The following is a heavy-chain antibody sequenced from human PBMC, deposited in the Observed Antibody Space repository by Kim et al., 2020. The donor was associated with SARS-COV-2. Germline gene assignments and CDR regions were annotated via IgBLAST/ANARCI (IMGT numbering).Heavy chain of an antibody. V-gene: IGHV1-2*05. CDR2: INPDSGVT. Sequence: ASVKVSCKTSGYTFTTRYLHWVRQAPGHGLEWMGRINPDSGVTDYAQRFQGRVTMTRDKSISTVYMELSSLRSDDTVVYYCARGNTEPIDYWGQGTLVTVSS. CDR3: ARGNTEPIDY. CDR1: GYTFTTRY. J-gene: IGHJ4*02.